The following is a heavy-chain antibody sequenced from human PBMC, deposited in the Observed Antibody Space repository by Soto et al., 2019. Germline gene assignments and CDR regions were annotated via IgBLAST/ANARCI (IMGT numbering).Heavy chain of an antibody. CDR3: AHGYYGDPEGWFDP. CDR2: IYWDDDK. CDR1: GFSLSTSGVG. V-gene: IGHV2-5*02. Sequence: QITLKESGPTLVKPTQTLTLTCTFSGFSLSTSGVGVGWIRQPPVKALEWLALIYWDDDKRYSPSLKSRLTITKDTSKNQVVLTMTNMDPVDTATYYCAHGYYGDPEGWFDPWGQGTLVTVSS. J-gene: IGHJ5*02. D-gene: IGHD4-17*01.